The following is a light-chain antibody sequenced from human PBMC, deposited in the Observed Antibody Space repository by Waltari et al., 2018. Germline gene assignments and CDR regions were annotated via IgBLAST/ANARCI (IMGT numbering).Light chain of an antibody. V-gene: IGKV1-9*01. Sequence: DIQFTQSPSFLSPSVGDRVTITCRASQGISTDLDWYQQKPGKAPKLLIYAASTLQSGVPSRFSGSGSGTECTLTISSLQPEDFATYDWQHLNSYPITFGQGTRLDIK. J-gene: IGKJ5*01. CDR1: QGISTD. CDR2: AAS. CDR3: QHLNSYPIT.